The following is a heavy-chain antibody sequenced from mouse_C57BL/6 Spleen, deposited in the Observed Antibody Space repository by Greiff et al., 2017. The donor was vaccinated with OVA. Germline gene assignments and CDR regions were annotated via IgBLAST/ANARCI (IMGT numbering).Heavy chain of an antibody. CDR3: ARSYDYVYYYAMDY. V-gene: IGHV1-66*01. CDR1: GYSFTSYY. Sequence: VQLQQSGPVLVKPGASVKISCKASGYSFTSYYIHWVKQRPGQGLEWIGWIYPGSGNTKYNEKFKGKATLTADTSSSTAYMQLSSLTSEDSAVYYCARSYDYVYYYAMDYWGQGTSVTVSS. D-gene: IGHD2-4*01. CDR2: IYPGSGNT. J-gene: IGHJ4*01.